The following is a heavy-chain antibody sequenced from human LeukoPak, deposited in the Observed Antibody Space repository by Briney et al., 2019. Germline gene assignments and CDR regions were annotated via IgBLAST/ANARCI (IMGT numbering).Heavy chain of an antibody. V-gene: IGHV4-34*01. CDR2: INHSGNT. J-gene: IGHJ5*02. CDR1: GGSFSGYY. Sequence: PSETLSLTCAVYGGSFSGYYWSWLRQPPGKGLEWIGEINHSGNTNYNPSLKSRVTISLDTSKNQFSLKLSSVTAADTAVYYCARGLLHVWFDPWGQGTLVTVSS. CDR3: ARGLLHVWFDP.